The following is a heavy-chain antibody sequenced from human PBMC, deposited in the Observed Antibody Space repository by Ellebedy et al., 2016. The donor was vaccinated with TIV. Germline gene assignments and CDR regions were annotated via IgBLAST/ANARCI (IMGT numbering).Heavy chain of an antibody. J-gene: IGHJ4*02. CDR2: ISAYNGNT. Sequence: ASVKVSCKASGYTFTSYGISWVRQAPGQGLDWMGWISAYNGNTNYAQRLQGRVTMTTDTSTNTAYMELRSLRSDDTAVYYCARDDISGYRPVDYWGQGTPVTVSS. CDR3: ARDDISGYRPVDY. V-gene: IGHV1-18*01. CDR1: GYTFTSYG. D-gene: IGHD3-22*01.